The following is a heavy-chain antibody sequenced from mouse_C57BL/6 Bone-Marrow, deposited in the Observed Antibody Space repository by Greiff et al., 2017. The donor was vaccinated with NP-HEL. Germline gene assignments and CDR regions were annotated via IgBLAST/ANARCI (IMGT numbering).Heavy chain of an antibody. Sequence: VQLQQSGAELVRPGTSVKVSCKASGYAFTTYLIEWVKQRPGQGLEWIGVINPGSGGTNYNEKFKGKATLTADKSSSTAYMQLSSLTSEDSAVYICARAGVYYDYAGYAYWCQGTLVTVSA. CDR1: GYAFTTYL. J-gene: IGHJ3*01. CDR3: ARAGVYYDYAGYAY. V-gene: IGHV1-54*01. D-gene: IGHD2-4*01. CDR2: INPGSGGT.